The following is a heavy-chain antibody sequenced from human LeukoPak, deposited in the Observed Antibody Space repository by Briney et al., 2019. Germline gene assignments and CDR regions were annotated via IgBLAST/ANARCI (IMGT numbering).Heavy chain of an antibody. J-gene: IGHJ3*02. CDR1: GYTLTELS. D-gene: IGHD3-22*01. CDR2: FDPEDGET. CDR3: ATGKRITMIVVVISGADYAFDI. V-gene: IGHV1-24*01. Sequence: ASVKVSCKVSGYTLTELSMHWVRQAPGKGLEWMGGFDPEDGETIYAQKFQGRVTMTEDTSTDTAYMEPSSLRSEDTAVYYCATGKRITMIVVVISGADYAFDIWGQGTMVTVSS.